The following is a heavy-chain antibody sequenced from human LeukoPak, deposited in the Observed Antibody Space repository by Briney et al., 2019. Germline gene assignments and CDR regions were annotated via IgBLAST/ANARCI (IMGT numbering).Heavy chain of an antibody. J-gene: IGHJ3*02. CDR2: INPSGGSR. D-gene: IGHD1-26*01. Sequence: ASVKVSCKASGYTLTSYYLHWVRQAPGQGLEWMAIINPSGGSRSYAQKFQGRVTMTRDTSTSTVYMELSSLRSEDTAVYYCARGSIVGAKTLGFGAFDIWGQGTMVTVSS. CDR3: ARGSIVGAKTLGFGAFDI. V-gene: IGHV1-46*01. CDR1: GYTLTSYY.